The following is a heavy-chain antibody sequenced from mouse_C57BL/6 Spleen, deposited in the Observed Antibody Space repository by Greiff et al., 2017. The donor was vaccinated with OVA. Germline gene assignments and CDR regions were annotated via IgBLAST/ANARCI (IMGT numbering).Heavy chain of an antibody. V-gene: IGHV5-17*01. J-gene: IGHJ2*01. CDR2: ISTGSSTI. D-gene: IGHD1-1*01. CDR1: GFNFSDYG. CDR3: ERSSYGSSYYSDY. Sequence: EVQRVESGGGLVKPGGSLKLSCAASGFNFSDYGMHWVRQAPEKGLEWVAYISTGSSTIYYADTVKGRFTISRDTAKNTLFLQMTSLTSEDTAMFYGERSSYGSSYYSDYWGQGTTLTVSS.